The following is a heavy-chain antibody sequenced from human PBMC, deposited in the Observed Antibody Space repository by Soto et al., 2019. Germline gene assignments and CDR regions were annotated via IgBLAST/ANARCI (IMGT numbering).Heavy chain of an antibody. Sequence: KPSETLSLTCTVSGDSLGNYYWFWIRQPVGKGLEWIGRVSSSGNTNANPTLNSRATMSVDTSKKQFTLNLRSLTAADTARYYCARLTTSSGWSLFDSWGQGMLVTVSS. V-gene: IGHV4-4*07. CDR2: VSSSGNT. CDR1: GDSLGNYY. J-gene: IGHJ4*02. CDR3: ARLTTSSGWSLFDS. D-gene: IGHD6-13*01.